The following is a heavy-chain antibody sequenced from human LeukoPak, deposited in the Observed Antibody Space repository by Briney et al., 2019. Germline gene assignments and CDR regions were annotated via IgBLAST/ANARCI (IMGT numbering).Heavy chain of an antibody. CDR1: GFTFSIYS. V-gene: IGHV3-23*01. J-gene: IGHJ4*02. D-gene: IGHD6-13*01. Sequence: GGSLRLSCAASGFTFSIYSMTWVRHTPGKGLEWVSTISSGGRTYYADSVKGRFTISRDNSKNTLYLHMNSLRAEDTALYYCTKDYSGSWYYFDYWGQGTLVTVSS. CDR3: TKDYSGSWYYFDY. CDR2: ISSGGRT.